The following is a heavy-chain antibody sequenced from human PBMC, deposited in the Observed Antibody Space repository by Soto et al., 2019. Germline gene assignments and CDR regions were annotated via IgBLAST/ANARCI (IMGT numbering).Heavy chain of an antibody. Sequence: SVKVSCKASGGTFSSYTISWVRQAPGQGLEWMGRIVPILGIANYAQKFQGRVTITADKSTSTAYMELSSLRSEDTAVYYCARGFRGAYVLDSWGQGTLVSVSS. V-gene: IGHV1-69*02. CDR1: GGTFSSYT. CDR2: IVPILGIA. CDR3: ARGFRGAYVLDS. J-gene: IGHJ5*01. D-gene: IGHD3-16*01.